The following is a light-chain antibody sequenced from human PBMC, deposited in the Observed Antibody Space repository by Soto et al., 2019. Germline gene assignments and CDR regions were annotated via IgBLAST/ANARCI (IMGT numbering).Light chain of an antibody. V-gene: IGLV2-11*01. J-gene: IGLJ2*01. CDR1: SSDVGGYNY. CDR2: EVS. CDR3: CSYAGSDTLG. Sequence: QSVLTQPRSVSGSPGQSVTISCTGTSSDVGGYNYVSWYQQHPGKDPKLLIYEVSYRPSGVSNRFSGSKSGNTASLTISGLQAEDEAHYYCCSYAGSDTLGFGGGTKLTVL.